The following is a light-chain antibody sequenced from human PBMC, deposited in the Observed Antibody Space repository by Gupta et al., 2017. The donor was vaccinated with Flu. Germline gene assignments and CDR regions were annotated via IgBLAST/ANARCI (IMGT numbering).Light chain of an antibody. CDR3: QVWDDTTDLPM. V-gene: IGLV3-21*02. CDR1: NIGRKT. J-gene: IGLJ3*02. CDR2: DDS. Sequence: SYVLTQPPSVSVAPGQTARITCGGNNIGRKTVNWYQQRPGQAPVMVVYDDSDRPSGIPARFSGSNSGNTATLIINRVEAGDEADYYCQVWDDTTDLPMFGGGAKLTGL.